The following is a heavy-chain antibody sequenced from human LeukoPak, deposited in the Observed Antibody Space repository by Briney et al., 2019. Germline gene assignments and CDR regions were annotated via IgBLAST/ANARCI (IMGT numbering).Heavy chain of an antibody. D-gene: IGHD4-17*01. V-gene: IGHV3-23*01. CDR3: AKDFNYGDYLPTIYFDY. J-gene: IGHJ4*02. Sequence: PGGSLRLSCAASGFTFDNCAMHWVRQAPGKGLEWVSAISGSGGSTYYADSVKGRFTISRDNSKNTLYLQMNSLRAEDTAVYYCAKDFNYGDYLPTIYFDYWGQGTLVTVSS. CDR2: ISGSGGST. CDR1: GFTFDNCA.